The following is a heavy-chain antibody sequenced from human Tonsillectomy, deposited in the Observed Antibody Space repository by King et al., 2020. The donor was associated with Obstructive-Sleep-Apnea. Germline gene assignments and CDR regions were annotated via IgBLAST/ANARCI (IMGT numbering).Heavy chain of an antibody. CDR3: ARDLGTAAGNNWFDP. CDR1: GGSISSSSYY. V-gene: IGHV4-39*07. D-gene: IGHD6-13*01. Sequence: QLQESGPGLVKPSETLSLTCTVSGGSISSSSYYWGWIRQPPGKGLEWIGSIYYSGSTYCNPSLKRRVTISVDTSKNQFSLKLSSVTAADTAVYYCARDLGTAAGNNWFDPWGQGTLVTVSS. CDR2: IYYSGST. J-gene: IGHJ5*02.